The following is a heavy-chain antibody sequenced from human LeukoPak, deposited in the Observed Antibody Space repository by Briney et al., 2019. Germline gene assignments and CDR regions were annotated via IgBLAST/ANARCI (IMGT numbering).Heavy chain of an antibody. Sequence: GGSLRLSCAASGFTFSDYYMTWIRQAPGKGLEWLSYISPSSSSTIYADPVKGRFTISRDNAKNSLYLQMDSLRAEDTAVYYCARERRFSDWGQGTLVTVSS. CDR1: GFTFSDYY. V-gene: IGHV3-11*06. D-gene: IGHD3-10*01. CDR2: ISPSSSST. J-gene: IGHJ4*02. CDR3: ARERRFSD.